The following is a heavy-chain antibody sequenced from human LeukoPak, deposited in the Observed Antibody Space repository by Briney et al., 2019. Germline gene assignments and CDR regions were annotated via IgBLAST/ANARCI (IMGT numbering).Heavy chain of an antibody. CDR2: MNPNSGNT. D-gene: IGHD2-8*01. CDR1: GYTFTSYD. Sequence: ASVKVSCKASGYTFTSYDINWVRQATGQGLEWMGWMNPNSGNTGYAQKFQGRVTITRNTSISTAYMELSSLRSEDTAVYYCARGLVYAIDYYFDYWGQGTLVTVSS. J-gene: IGHJ4*02. CDR3: ARGLVYAIDYYFDY. V-gene: IGHV1-8*03.